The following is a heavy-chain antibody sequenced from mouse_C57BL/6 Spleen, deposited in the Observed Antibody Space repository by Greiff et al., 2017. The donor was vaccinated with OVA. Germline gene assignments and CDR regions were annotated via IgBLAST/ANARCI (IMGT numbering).Heavy chain of an antibody. V-gene: IGHV5-16*01. J-gene: IGHJ1*03. CDR2: INYDGSST. Sequence: EVMLVESEGGLVQPGSSLKLSCTASGFTFRYYYMAWVRQAPEKGLEWVANINYDGSSTYYLDSLKSRFIISRDNANNILYLQMSSLKSEDTATYYCARDRTGYFADWGTGTTVTVSS. D-gene: IGHD1-1*01. CDR3: ARDRTGYFAD. CDR1: GFTFRYYY.